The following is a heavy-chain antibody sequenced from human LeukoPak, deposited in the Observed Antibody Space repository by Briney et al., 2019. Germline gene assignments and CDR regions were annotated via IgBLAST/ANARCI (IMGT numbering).Heavy chain of an antibody. Sequence: GGSLRLSCATSGFTFSSYAMSWVRQAPGKGLEWVSAISGSGGSTYYADSVKGRFTISRDNSKNTLYLQMNSLRAEDTAVYYCAKEGGRYSGYDFPIDYWGQGTLVTVSS. CDR1: GFTFSSYA. J-gene: IGHJ4*02. V-gene: IGHV3-23*01. CDR2: ISGSGGST. CDR3: AKEGGRYSGYDFPIDY. D-gene: IGHD5-12*01.